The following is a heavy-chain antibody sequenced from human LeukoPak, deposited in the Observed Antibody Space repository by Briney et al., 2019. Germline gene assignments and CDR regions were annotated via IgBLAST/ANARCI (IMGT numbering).Heavy chain of an antibody. Sequence: PGGSLRLSCAASGFTFSSYWMSWVRQAPGKGLEWVANIKQDGSEKYYVDSVKGRFTISRDNAKNSLYLQMNSLRAEDTAVYYCARDTRITTIVVVSALDYWGQGTLVTVSS. V-gene: IGHV3-7*01. CDR2: IKQDGSEK. D-gene: IGHD3-22*01. CDR3: ARDTRITTIVVVSALDY. J-gene: IGHJ4*02. CDR1: GFTFSSYW.